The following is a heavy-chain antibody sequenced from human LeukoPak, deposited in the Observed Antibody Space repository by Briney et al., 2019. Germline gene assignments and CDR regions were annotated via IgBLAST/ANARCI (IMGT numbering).Heavy chain of an antibody. CDR3: ARGRVYDFWSGYSYYYYGMDV. J-gene: IGHJ6*02. CDR2: ISSSSSYI. V-gene: IGHV3-21*01. Sequence: GGSLRLSCAASGFTFSSYSMNWVRQAPGKGLEWVSSISSSSSYIYYADSVKGRFAISRDNAKNSLYLQMNSLRAEDTAVYYCARGRVYDFWSGYSYYYYGMDVWGQGTTVTVSS. CDR1: GFTFSSYS. D-gene: IGHD3-3*01.